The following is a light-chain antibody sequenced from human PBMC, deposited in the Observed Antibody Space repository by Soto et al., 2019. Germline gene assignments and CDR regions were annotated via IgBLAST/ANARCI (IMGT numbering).Light chain of an antibody. CDR1: NSNIGTYI. CDR3: AAWDDSLNGVV. J-gene: IGLJ2*01. Sequence: QLVLTQPPSASGTPGQRVTISCSGSNSNIGTYIVNWYQQLPGTAPKLLIYSNKQRPSGVPDRFSGSKSGTSASLAISGLQSEDEADYYCAAWDDSLNGVVFGGGTKLTVL. CDR2: SNK. V-gene: IGLV1-44*01.